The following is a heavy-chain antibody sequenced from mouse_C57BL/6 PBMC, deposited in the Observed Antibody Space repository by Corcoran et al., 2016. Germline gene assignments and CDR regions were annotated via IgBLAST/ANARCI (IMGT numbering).Heavy chain of an antibody. CDR2: IYWDDDK. Sequence: QVTLKESGPGILQSSQTLSMTCSFSGFSLRTSGVGVSWIRQPSGKGLEWLAHIYWDDDKRYNTSLKSRLTISKDTSRNQVFLKITSGDTADTATYYCARRAELLYAIDYWGQGTSVTVSS. CDR1: GFSLRTSGVG. J-gene: IGHJ4*01. D-gene: IGHD2-12*01. CDR3: ARRAELLYAIDY. V-gene: IGHV8-12*01.